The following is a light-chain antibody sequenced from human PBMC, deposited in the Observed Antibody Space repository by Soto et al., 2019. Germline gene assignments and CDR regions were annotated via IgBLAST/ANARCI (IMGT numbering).Light chain of an antibody. Sequence: QSALTQPASVSGSPGQSITISCTGTSSDIGGYKYVYWYQQHPGKVPKLIIFEVSKRPSGVSERFSGSKSANTASLTISGLQAEDEADYYCSSYTGNMSVLFGVGTKLTVL. CDR3: SSYTGNMSVL. CDR1: SSDIGGYKY. CDR2: EVS. V-gene: IGLV2-14*01. J-gene: IGLJ2*01.